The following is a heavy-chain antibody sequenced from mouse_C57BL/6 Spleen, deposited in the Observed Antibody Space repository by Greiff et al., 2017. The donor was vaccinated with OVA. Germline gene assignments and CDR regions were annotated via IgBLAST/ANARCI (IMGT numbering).Heavy chain of an antibody. CDR3: AREELTGTGWYFDV. V-gene: IGHV3-6*01. J-gene: IGHJ1*03. Sequence: EVQLVESGPGLVKPSQSLSLTCSVTGYSITSGYYWNWIRQFPGNKLEWMGYISYDGSNNYNPSLKNRISITRDTSKNQFFLKLNSVTTEDTATYYCAREELTGTGWYFDVWGTGTTVTVSS. D-gene: IGHD4-1*01. CDR2: ISYDGSN. CDR1: GYSITSGYY.